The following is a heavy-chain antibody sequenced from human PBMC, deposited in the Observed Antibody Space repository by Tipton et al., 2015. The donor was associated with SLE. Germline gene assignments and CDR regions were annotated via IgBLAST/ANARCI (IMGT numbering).Heavy chain of an antibody. V-gene: IGHV3-48*01. CDR1: GFTFSSYT. J-gene: IGHJ4*02. D-gene: IGHD5-12*01. Sequence: GSLRLSCAASGFTFSSYTMNWVRQAPGKRLEWVSYISSDRSTMYYADSVKGRFTISRDNAKNSLYLQMNRLRADETAVYYCARDHGYEFDYWGQGTLVSVSS. CDR2: ISSDRSTM. CDR3: ARDHGYEFDY.